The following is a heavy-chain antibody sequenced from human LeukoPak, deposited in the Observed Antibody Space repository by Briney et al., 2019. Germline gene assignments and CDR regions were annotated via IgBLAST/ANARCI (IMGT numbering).Heavy chain of an antibody. CDR3: ASGTPLGGRSGIISV. V-gene: IGHV3-21*01. CDR1: GFTFSSYS. Sequence: GGSLRLSCAASGFTFSSYSMNWVRQAPGKGLEWVSSISSSSSYIYYAGSVKGRFTISRDNAKNSLYLQMSSLRAEDTAVYYCASGTPLGGRSGIISVWGSETTVIVFS. D-gene: IGHD2-15*01. CDR2: ISSSSSYI. J-gene: IGHJ6*01.